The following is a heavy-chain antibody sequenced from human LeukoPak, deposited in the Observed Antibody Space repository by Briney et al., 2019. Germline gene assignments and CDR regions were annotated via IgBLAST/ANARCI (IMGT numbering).Heavy chain of an antibody. J-gene: IGHJ4*02. CDR1: GYTFTSYY. V-gene: IGHV1-46*01. CDR2: INPSGGST. Sequence: ASVKVSCKASGYTFTSYYMHWVRQAPGQGLEWMGIINPSGGSTSYAQKFQERVTITRDMSTSTAYMELSSLRSEDTAVYYCAAVPWSSGYYRLDYFDYWGQGTLVTVSS. D-gene: IGHD3-22*01. CDR3: AAVPWSSGYYRLDYFDY.